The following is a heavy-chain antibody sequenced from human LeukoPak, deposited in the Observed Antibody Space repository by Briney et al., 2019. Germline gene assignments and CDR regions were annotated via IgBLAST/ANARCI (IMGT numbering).Heavy chain of an antibody. CDR1: GVSISSSNSY. J-gene: IGHJ4*02. D-gene: IGHD3/OR15-3a*01. Sequence: SETLSLTCTVSGVSISSSNSYWGWIRQPPGKGLEWIGSIYYSGNTYYNASLKSQVSISIDTSKNQFSLRLTSVTAADTAVYYCGRQTGSGLFILPGGQGTLVTVSS. V-gene: IGHV4-39*01. CDR3: GRQTGSGLFILP. CDR2: IYYSGNT.